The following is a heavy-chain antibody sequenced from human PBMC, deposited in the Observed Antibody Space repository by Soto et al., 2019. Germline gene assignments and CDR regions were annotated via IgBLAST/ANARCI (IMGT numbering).Heavy chain of an antibody. CDR3: ARDAPYSSSWYYFDY. V-gene: IGHV4-59*01. D-gene: IGHD6-13*01. J-gene: IGHJ4*02. CDR1: GGSISSYY. Sequence: QVQLQESGPGLVKPSETLSLTCTVSGGSISSYYWSWSRQPPGTGLEWIGYIYYSGSTNYNPSLKSRGTIAVDTSKNLFSLKLSSVTAADTAVYYCARDAPYSSSWYYFDYWGQGTLVTVSS. CDR2: IYYSGST.